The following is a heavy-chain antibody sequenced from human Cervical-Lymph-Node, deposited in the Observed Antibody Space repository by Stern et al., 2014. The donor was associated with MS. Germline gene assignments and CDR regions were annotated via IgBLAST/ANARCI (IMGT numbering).Heavy chain of an antibody. Sequence: VQLVESGAEVKKPGASVKVSCKASGYTFTSYYIHWLRQAPGQGLEWMGVINPSGGGTSYAQKFQGRVTMTRDTSTSTLYMDVSSLRSEDTAVYYCATDLQAVAFDYWGQGTLVTVSS. D-gene: IGHD6-19*01. CDR3: ATDLQAVAFDY. J-gene: IGHJ4*02. V-gene: IGHV1-46*01. CDR1: GYTFTSYY. CDR2: INPSGGGT.